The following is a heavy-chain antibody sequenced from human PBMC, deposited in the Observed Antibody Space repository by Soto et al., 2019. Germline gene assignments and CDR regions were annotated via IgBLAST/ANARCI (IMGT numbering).Heavy chain of an antibody. CDR2: MSYDGTKS. V-gene: IGHV3-30*18. J-gene: IGHJ4*02. Sequence: PGGSLRLSCAASGFTFSSYGIHWVRQAPGKGLEWVAVMSYDGTKSSYADSVKGRFTISRDNSKNTLYLQMNSLRPDDTAVYYCAKDVYSGSHPRYLDYWGQGAQVTVSS. CDR3: AKDVYSGSHPRYLDY. D-gene: IGHD1-26*01. CDR1: GFTFSSYG.